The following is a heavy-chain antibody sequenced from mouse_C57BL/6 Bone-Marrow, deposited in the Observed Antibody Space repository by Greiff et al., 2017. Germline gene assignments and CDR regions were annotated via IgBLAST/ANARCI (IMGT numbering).Heavy chain of an antibody. V-gene: IGHV1-82*01. CDR3: ARYDYDGVDY. CDR1: GYAFSSSW. J-gene: IGHJ2*01. D-gene: IGHD2-4*01. CDR2: IYPGDGDT. Sequence: VHLVESGPELVKPGASVKISCKASGYAFSSSWMNWVKQRPGKGLEWIGRIYPGDGDTNYNGKFKGKATLTADKSSSTAYMQLSSLTSEDSAVYFCARYDYDGVDYWGQGTTLTVSS.